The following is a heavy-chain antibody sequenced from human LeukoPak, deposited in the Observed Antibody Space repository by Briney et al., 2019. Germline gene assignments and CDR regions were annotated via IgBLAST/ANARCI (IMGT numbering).Heavy chain of an antibody. Sequence: AGGSLRLSCAASGFTFSSYSMKWVRQAPGKGLEWVSSISTSSSYIYYADSVKGRFTISRDNSKNTLYLQMNSLRAEDTAVYYCARASGYLDYWGQGTLVTVSS. J-gene: IGHJ4*02. V-gene: IGHV3-21*04. D-gene: IGHD2-15*01. CDR1: GFTFSSYS. CDR2: ISTSSSYI. CDR3: ARASGYLDY.